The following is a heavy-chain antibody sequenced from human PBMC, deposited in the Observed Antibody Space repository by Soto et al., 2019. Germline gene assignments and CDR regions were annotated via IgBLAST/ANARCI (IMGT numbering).Heavy chain of an antibody. CDR3: ARNSNYYGSGSDYPEFDY. CDR1: GGTFSSYA. J-gene: IGHJ4*02. D-gene: IGHD3-10*01. Sequence: SVKVSCKASGGTFSSYAISWVRQAPGQGLEWMGGIIPIFGTANYAQKFQGRVTITADKSTSTAYMELSSLRSEDTAVYYCARNSNYYGSGSDYPEFDYWGQGTLVTVSS. V-gene: IGHV1-69*06. CDR2: IIPIFGTA.